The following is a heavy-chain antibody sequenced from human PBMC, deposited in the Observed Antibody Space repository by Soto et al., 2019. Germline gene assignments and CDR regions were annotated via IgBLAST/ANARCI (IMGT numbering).Heavy chain of an antibody. V-gene: IGHV4-39*01. D-gene: IGHD2-15*01. J-gene: IGHJ4*02. CDR3: ARHATTADIVVVVAAPDY. CDR1: GGSISSSSYY. Sequence: SETLSLTCTVSGGSISSSSYYWGWMRQPPGKGLEWIGSIYYSGSTYYNPSLKSRVTISVDTSKNQFSLKLSSVTAADTAVYYCARHATTADIVVVVAAPDYWGQGTLVTVSS. CDR2: IYYSGST.